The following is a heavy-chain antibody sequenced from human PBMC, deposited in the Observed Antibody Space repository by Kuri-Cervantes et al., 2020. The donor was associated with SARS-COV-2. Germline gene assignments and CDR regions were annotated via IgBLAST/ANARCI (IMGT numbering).Heavy chain of an antibody. V-gene: IGHV4-34*01. J-gene: IGHJ4*02. Sequence: SQTLSLTCAVSGGSFSGYYWAWIRQPPEKGLEWLGEVDHSGTANYNPSLKSRGIISVDTSKNQFSLKLSSVTAADTAVYYCARGRRYGYSYGYVNYWGQGTLVTVSS. CDR2: VDHSGTA. CDR3: ARGRRYGYSYGYVNY. CDR1: GGSFSGYY. D-gene: IGHD5-18*01.